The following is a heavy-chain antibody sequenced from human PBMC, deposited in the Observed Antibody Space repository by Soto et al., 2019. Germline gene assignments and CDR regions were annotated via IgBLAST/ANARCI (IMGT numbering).Heavy chain of an antibody. J-gene: IGHJ4*02. Sequence: ASVKVSCKVSGYTLTELSMHWVRQAPGKGLEWMGGFDPEDGETIYAQKFQGRVTMTEDTSTDTAYMELSSLRSEDTAVYYCATVGMGYCSSTSCPYYFDYWGQGTLVTVSS. CDR2: FDPEDGET. D-gene: IGHD2-2*01. CDR3: ATVGMGYCSSTSCPYYFDY. CDR1: GYTLTELS. V-gene: IGHV1-24*01.